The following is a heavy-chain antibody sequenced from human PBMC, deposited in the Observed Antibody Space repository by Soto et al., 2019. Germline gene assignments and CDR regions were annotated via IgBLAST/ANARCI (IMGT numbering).Heavy chain of an antibody. D-gene: IGHD2-2*01. CDR3: AKEDSLVVPAAMDYYYYYMDV. CDR2: ISWNSGSI. CDR1: GFTFDDYA. Sequence: GGSLRLSCAASGFTFDDYAMHWVRQAPGKGLEWVSGISWNSGSIGYADSVKGRFTISRDNAKNSLYLQMNSLRAEDTALYYCAKEDSLVVPAAMDYYYYYMDVWGKGTTVTVSS. V-gene: IGHV3-9*01. J-gene: IGHJ6*03.